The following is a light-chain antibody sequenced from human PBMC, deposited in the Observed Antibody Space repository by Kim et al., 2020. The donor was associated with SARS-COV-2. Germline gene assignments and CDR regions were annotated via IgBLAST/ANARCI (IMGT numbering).Light chain of an antibody. CDR1: QSVSSY. CDR2: DAS. Sequence: PGERATLSCRASQSVSSYLAWYQQKPGQAPRLLIFDASNRATGIPARFSGSGSGTDFTLTISSLEPEDFAVYYCQQRGDWPTFGQGTKVDIK. CDR3: QQRGDWPT. V-gene: IGKV3-11*01. J-gene: IGKJ1*01.